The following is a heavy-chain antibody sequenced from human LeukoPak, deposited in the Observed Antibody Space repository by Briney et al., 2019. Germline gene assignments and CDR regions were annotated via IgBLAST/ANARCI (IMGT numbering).Heavy chain of an antibody. CDR2: FDPEDGET. V-gene: IGHV1-24*01. D-gene: IGHD3-3*01. CDR3: ATDSSITIFGVVKKNWFDP. J-gene: IGHJ5*02. CDR1: GYTLTELS. Sequence: ASVKVSRKVSGYTLTELSMHWVRQAPGKGLEWMGGFDPEDGETIYAQKFQGRVTMTEDTSTDTAYMELSSLRSEDTAVYYCATDSSITIFGVVKKNWFDPWGQGTLVTVSS.